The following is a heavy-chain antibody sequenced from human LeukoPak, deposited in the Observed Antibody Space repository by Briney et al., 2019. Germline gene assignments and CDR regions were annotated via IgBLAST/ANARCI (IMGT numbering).Heavy chain of an antibody. D-gene: IGHD6-19*01. CDR1: GFTFSSYS. V-gene: IGHV3-21*01. CDR2: ISSSSSYI. Sequence: PGGSLRLSCAASGFTFSSYSMNWVRQAPGKGLEWVSSISSSSSYIYYADSVKGRFTISRDNAKNSLYLQMYSLRAEDTAVYYCARDSYSSGWPRGYFDLWGRGTLVTVSS. CDR3: ARDSYSSGWPRGYFDL. J-gene: IGHJ2*01.